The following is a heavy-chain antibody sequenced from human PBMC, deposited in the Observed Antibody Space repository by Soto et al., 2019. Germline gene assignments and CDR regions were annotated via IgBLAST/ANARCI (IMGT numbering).Heavy chain of an antibody. Sequence: QVQLVESGGGVVQPGRSLRLSCAASGFTFSSYGMHWVRQAPGKGLEWVAVIWYDGSNKYYADSVKGRFTISRDNSKNTLYLQMNSLRGEDTAVYYWARDVEGVGAPGGMDVWGQGTTFTVSS. J-gene: IGHJ6*02. D-gene: IGHD1-26*01. CDR3: ARDVEGVGAPGGMDV. CDR2: IWYDGSNK. CDR1: GFTFSSYG. V-gene: IGHV3-33*01.